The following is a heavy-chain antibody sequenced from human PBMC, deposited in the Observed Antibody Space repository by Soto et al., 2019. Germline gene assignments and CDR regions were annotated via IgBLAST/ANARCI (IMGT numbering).Heavy chain of an antibody. CDR2: IWYDGSNK. D-gene: IGHD2-15*01. CDR1: GFTFSSYG. V-gene: IGHV3-33*01. J-gene: IGHJ6*01. Sequence: QVQLVESGGGVVQPGRSLRLSCAASGFTFSSYGMHWVRQAPGKGLEWVAVIWYDGSNKYYADSVKGRFTISRDNSKNTLYLQMNSLRAEDTAVYYCARDSCSGGSCYRRYYYYGMDVW. CDR3: ARDSCSGGSCYRRYYYYGMDV.